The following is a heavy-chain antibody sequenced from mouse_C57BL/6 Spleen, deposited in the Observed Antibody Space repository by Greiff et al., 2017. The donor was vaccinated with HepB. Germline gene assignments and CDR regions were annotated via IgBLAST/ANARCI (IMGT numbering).Heavy chain of an antibody. CDR3: ARDTIDDGYPTTDYFDY. CDR2: ISYDGSN. D-gene: IGHD2-3*01. V-gene: IGHV3-6*01. CDR1: GYSITSGYY. Sequence: EVQLVESGPGLVKPSQSLSLTCSVTGYSITSGYYWNWIRQFPGNKLEWMGYISYDGSNNYNPSLKNRISITRDTSKNQFFLKLNSVTTEDTATYYCARDTIDDGYPTTDYFDYWGQGTTLTVSS. J-gene: IGHJ2*01.